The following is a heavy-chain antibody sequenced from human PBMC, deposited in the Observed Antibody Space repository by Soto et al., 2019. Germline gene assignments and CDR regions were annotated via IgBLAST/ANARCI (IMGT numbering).Heavy chain of an antibody. D-gene: IGHD6-13*01. J-gene: IGHJ6*02. Sequence: EVQLVESGGGLVKPGGSLRLSCAASGFTFSNAWMNWVRQAPGKGLECVGRIKSKTDGGTTDYAAPVKGRFTISRDDSKNTLYLQMNSLKTEDTAVYYCTTGARYSSSWYSRYYGMDVWGQGTTVTVSS. V-gene: IGHV3-15*07. CDR3: TTGARYSSSWYSRYYGMDV. CDR2: IKSKTDGGTT. CDR1: GFTFSNAW.